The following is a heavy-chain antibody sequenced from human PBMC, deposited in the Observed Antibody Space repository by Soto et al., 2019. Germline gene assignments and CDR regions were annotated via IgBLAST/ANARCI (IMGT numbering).Heavy chain of an antibody. CDR2: IGTSGDT. CDR3: ARGALGFDP. D-gene: IGHD6-6*01. Sequence: EVQVVEPGGGLVQPGGSLRLSSAASGFTFSRYDMHWVRQATGRGLEWCSGIGTSGDTYYAGSVKGRFTISRENAKNSVYLQMNSLRAGDTSVYYCARGALGFDPWGQGTLVAVFS. CDR1: GFTFSRYD. V-gene: IGHV3-13*04. J-gene: IGHJ5*02.